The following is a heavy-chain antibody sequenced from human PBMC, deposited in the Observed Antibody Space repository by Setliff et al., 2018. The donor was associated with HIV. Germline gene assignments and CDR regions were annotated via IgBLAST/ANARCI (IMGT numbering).Heavy chain of an antibody. D-gene: IGHD2-2*01. Sequence: GESLKISCAASGFTFSNFAINWVRQAPGKGLEWVSTISGRGTNTYYADSVKGRFTISRDNSKNTLSLQMNSLRSEDTAVYHCAKEDQRVTSVDYWGQGTPVTVSS. CDR1: GFTFSNFA. CDR3: AKEDQRVTSVDY. J-gene: IGHJ4*02. CDR2: ISGRGTNT. V-gene: IGHV3-23*01.